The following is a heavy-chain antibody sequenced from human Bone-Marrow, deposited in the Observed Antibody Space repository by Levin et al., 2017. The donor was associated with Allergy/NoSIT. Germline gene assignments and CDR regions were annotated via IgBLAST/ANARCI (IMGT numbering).Heavy chain of an antibody. J-gene: IGHJ4*02. V-gene: IGHV4-61*02. CDR1: GDSISSSTDY. CDR3: ARGSGSYYNPLLHF. D-gene: IGHD3-10*01. CDR2: IYGGGST. Sequence: SQTLSLTCKVSGDSISSSTDYWSWIRQPAGKGLEWIGRIYGGGSTDYDPSLQSRATISRDTSKNQFSLTLNSVTAADTAVYYCARGSGSYYNPLLHFWGQGIPVTVSS.